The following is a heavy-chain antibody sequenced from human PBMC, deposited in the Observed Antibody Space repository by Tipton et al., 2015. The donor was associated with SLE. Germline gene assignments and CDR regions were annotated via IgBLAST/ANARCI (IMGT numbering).Heavy chain of an antibody. Sequence: TLSLTCTVSGGSISSGGYYWSWIRQHPGKGLEWIGYIYYSGSTYYNPSLKSRVTISVDTSKNQFSPKLRSVTAADTAVYYCARDRLHGWFDPWGQGTLVTVSS. CDR1: GGSISSGGYY. D-gene: IGHD4-11*01. CDR3: ARDRLHGWFDP. CDR2: IYYSGST. J-gene: IGHJ5*02. V-gene: IGHV4-31*03.